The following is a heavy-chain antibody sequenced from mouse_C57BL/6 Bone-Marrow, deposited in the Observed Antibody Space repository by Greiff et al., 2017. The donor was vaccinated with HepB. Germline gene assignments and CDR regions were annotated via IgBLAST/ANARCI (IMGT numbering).Heavy chain of an antibody. V-gene: IGHV1-82*01. D-gene: IGHD4-1*01. J-gene: IGHJ3*01. Sequence: VQLQQSGPELVKPGASVKISCKASGYAFSSSWMNWVKQRPGKGLEWIGRIYPGDGDTNYNGKFKGKATLTADKSSSTAYMQLSSLTSEDSAVYFCAREGKLAFAYWGQGTLVTVSA. CDR1: GYAFSSSW. CDR3: AREGKLAFAY. CDR2: IYPGDGDT.